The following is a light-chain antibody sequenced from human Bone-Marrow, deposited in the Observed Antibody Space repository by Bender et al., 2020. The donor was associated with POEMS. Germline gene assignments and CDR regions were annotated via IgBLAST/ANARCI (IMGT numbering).Light chain of an antibody. CDR3: SSYTSSSTRV. CDR2: GVS. Sequence: QSALTQPASVSGSPGHSITISCTGTSSDIGDYNYISWYQHHPGKAPKLMIYGVSNRPSGVSNRFSGSKSGNTASLTISGLQAEDEADYYCSSYTSSSTRVFGGGTKLTVL. CDR1: SSDIGDYNY. J-gene: IGLJ3*02. V-gene: IGLV2-14*03.